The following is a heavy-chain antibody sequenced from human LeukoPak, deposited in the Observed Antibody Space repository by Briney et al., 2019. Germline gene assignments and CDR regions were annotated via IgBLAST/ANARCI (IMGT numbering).Heavy chain of an antibody. CDR2: INHSGST. CDR3: ARGFWSGYYPFDY. J-gene: IGHJ4*02. Sequence: SETLSLTCAVYGGSFSGYYWSWTRQPPGKGLEWIGEINHSGSTNYNPSLKSRVTISVDTSKNQFSLKLSSVTAADTAVYYCARGFWSGYYPFDYWGQGTLDTVSS. CDR1: GGSFSGYY. D-gene: IGHD3-3*01. V-gene: IGHV4-34*01.